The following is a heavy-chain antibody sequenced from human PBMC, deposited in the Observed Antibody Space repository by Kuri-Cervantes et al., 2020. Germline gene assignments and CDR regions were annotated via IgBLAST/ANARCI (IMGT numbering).Heavy chain of an antibody. CDR1: GYTFTGYY. Sequence: ASVKVSCKASGYTFTGYYMHWVRQAPGQGLEWMGWINPNSGGTNYAQKFQGRVTITADKSTSTAYMELSSLRSEDTAVYYCARVGSGWYPFDYWGQGTLVTVSS. V-gene: IGHV1-2*02. J-gene: IGHJ4*02. D-gene: IGHD6-19*01. CDR2: INPNSGGT. CDR3: ARVGSGWYPFDY.